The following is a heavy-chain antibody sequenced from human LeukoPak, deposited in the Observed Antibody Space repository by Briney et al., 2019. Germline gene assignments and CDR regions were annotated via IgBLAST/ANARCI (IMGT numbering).Heavy chain of an antibody. CDR2: ISYDGSNK. V-gene: IGHV3-30*18. CDR1: GFTFSNYG. J-gene: IGHJ4*02. D-gene: IGHD2-21*02. Sequence: GGSLRLSCAASGFTFSNYGMNWVRQAPGKGLEWVAVISYDGSNKYYVDSVKGRFTISRDNSKNTLYLQMNSLRAEDTALYYCAKGLTANPGSCFDYWGQGTLVTVSS. CDR3: AKGLTANPGSCFDY.